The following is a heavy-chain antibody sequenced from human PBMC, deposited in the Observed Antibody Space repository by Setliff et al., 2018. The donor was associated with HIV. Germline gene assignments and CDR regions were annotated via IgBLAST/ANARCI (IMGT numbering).Heavy chain of an antibody. Sequence: SETLSLTCTVSGGSISSGSYYWSWIRQPAGKGLEWIGRIHTSGSTNYNPSLKSRVTISLDTSKNQFSLKLTSVTAADTAVYYCARYSPRGYTLTGPYWGQGTLVTVPS. D-gene: IGHD6-25*01. CDR2: IHTSGST. V-gene: IGHV4-61*02. CDR1: GGSISSGSYY. CDR3: ARYSPRGYTLTGPY. J-gene: IGHJ4*02.